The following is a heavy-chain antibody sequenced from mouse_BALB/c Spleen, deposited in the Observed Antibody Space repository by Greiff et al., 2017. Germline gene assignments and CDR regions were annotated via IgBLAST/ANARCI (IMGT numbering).Heavy chain of an antibody. D-gene: IGHD2-4*01. V-gene: IGHV1-80*01. CDR1: GYAFSSYW. Sequence: QVQLQQPGAELVRPGASVKLSCKASGYAFSSYWMNWVKQRPGQGLEWIGQIYPGDGDTNYNGKFKGKATLTADKSSSTAYMQLSSLTSEDSAVYFCARDDYDSYYFDYWGQGTTLTVSS. J-gene: IGHJ2*01. CDR3: ARDDYDSYYFDY. CDR2: IYPGDGDT.